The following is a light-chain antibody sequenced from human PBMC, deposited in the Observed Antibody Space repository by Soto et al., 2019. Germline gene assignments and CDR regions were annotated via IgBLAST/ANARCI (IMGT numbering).Light chain of an antibody. CDR2: EVS. J-gene: IGLJ2*01. Sequence: QSVLTQPASVSGSPGQSITISCTGTSSDVGGYNYVSWYQQHPSKPPKLMICEVSNRPSGISYRFSGSKSGNTASLTISGLQAEDEADYYCSSFTSTSSTLVFGGGTKLTVL. CDR3: SSFTSTSSTLV. CDR1: SSDVGGYNY. V-gene: IGLV2-14*01.